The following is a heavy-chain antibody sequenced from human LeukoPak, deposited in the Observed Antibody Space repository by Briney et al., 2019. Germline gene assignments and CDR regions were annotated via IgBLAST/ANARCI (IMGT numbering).Heavy chain of an antibody. CDR3: AREGTMISSFDY. J-gene: IGHJ4*02. V-gene: IGHV3-66*01. CDR1: EFSVGSNY. CDR2: IYSGGST. D-gene: IGHD3-22*01. Sequence: GGSLRLSCAASEFSVGSNYMTWVRQAPGKGLEWVSLIYSGGSTYYADSVKGRFTISRDNAKNSLYLEMNSLRVDDTAVYYCAREGTMISSFDYWGQGALVTVSS.